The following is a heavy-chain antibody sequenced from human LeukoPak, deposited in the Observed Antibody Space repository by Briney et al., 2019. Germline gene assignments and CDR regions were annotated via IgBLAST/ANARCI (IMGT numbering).Heavy chain of an antibody. CDR3: AKDRSSSWTFDY. CDR2: IQQDGSEK. V-gene: IGHV3-7*01. CDR1: GFTFGDYA. D-gene: IGHD6-13*01. Sequence: GSLRLSCTASGFTFGDYAMSWVRQAPGKGLEWVANIQQDGSEKYYVDSLKGRFTISRDNAKNSLSLQMNSLRAEDTAVYYCAKDRSSSWTFDYWGQGTLVTVSS. J-gene: IGHJ4*02.